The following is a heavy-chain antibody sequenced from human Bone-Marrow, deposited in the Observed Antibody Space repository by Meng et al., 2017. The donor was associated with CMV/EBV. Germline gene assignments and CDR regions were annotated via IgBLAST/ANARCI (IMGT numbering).Heavy chain of an antibody. CDR3: ARDLRGHYGDYRFDY. CDR2: ISSSSSYI. J-gene: IGHJ4*02. CDR1: GFTFSSYS. D-gene: IGHD4-17*01. V-gene: IGHV3-21*04. Sequence: GGSLRLSCAASGFTFSSYSMNWVRQAPGKGLEWVSSISSSSSYIYYADSVKGRFTISRDNAKNSLYLQMNSLRAEDTAVYYCARDLRGHYGDYRFDYWGQGPLVTGSS.